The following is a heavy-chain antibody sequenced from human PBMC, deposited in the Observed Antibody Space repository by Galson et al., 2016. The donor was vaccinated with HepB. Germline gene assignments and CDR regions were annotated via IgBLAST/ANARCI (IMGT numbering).Heavy chain of an antibody. CDR1: GFTFSRFW. CDR3: ARNRAVVYFDY. CDR2: IKHDGSEK. J-gene: IGHJ4*02. V-gene: IGHV3-7*03. D-gene: IGHD4-23*01. Sequence: SLRLSCAASGFTFSRFWMSWVRQAPGKGLEWVANIKHDGSEKYYVDSLKGRFTISRDNAKNSLYLQMNSLRAEDTAVYYCARNRAVVYFDYWGQGTLVTVSS.